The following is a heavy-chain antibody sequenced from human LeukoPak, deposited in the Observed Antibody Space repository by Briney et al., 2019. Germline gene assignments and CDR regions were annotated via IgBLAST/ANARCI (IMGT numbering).Heavy chain of an antibody. CDR2: IYYSGST. Sequence: PSETLSLTCIVSGGSISSSSYYWGWIRQPPGKGLEWIGSIYYSGSTYYNPSLKSRVTISVDTSKNQFSLKLSSVTAADTAVYYCARVITMVRRGPFGYWGQGTLVTVSS. CDR3: ARVITMVRRGPFGY. V-gene: IGHV4-39*01. D-gene: IGHD3-10*01. CDR1: GGSISSSSYY. J-gene: IGHJ4*02.